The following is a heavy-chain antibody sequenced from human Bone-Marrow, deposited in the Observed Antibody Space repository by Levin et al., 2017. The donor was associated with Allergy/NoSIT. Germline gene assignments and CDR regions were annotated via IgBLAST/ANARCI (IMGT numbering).Heavy chain of an antibody. D-gene: IGHD2-15*01. Sequence: GESLKISCAASGFPFSYYNMNWVRQAPGKGLEWLSSISIYSIHKFYADSVKGRFTISRDNANNLLYLQMDSLRVEDTAVYYCGRYCAGGSCPPQYYGMDVWGRGTTVTVS. CDR1: GFPFSYYN. J-gene: IGHJ6*02. V-gene: IGHV3-21*06. CDR3: GRYCAGGSCPPQYYGMDV. CDR2: ISIYSIHK.